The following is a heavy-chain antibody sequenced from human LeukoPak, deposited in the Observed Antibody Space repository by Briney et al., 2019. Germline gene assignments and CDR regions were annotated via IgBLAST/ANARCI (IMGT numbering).Heavy chain of an antibody. D-gene: IGHD2-15*01. CDR2: ISHDGSNI. Sequence: GRSLRLSCAASGFTFSSYGMHWVRQAPGKGLEWVAVISHDGSNIYYGDPVKGRFSISRDNSKNTLYLQMNSLRVEDTAVCYCAKDPYRVVVATGNYLDPWGQGTLVTVSS. J-gene: IGHJ5*02. V-gene: IGHV3-30*18. CDR3: AKDPYRVVVATGNYLDP. CDR1: GFTFSSYG.